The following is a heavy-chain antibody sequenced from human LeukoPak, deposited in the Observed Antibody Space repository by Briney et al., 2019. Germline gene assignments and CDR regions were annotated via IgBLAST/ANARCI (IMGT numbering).Heavy chain of an antibody. CDR1: GGSISSSNW. CDR3: ARLTSVVTAIYFDY. V-gene: IGHV4-4*02. D-gene: IGHD2-21*02. CDR2: IYHSGST. J-gene: IGHJ4*02. Sequence: ASGTLSLTCAVSGGSISSSNWWSWVRQPPGKGLGWIGEIYHSGSTNYNPSLKSRVTISVDKSKNQFSLKLSSVTAADTAVYYCARLTSVVTAIYFDYWGQGTLVTVSS.